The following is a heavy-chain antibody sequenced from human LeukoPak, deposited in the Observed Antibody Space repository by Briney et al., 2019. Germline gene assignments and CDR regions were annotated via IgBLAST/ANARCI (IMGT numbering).Heavy chain of an antibody. V-gene: IGHV4-38-2*02. CDR3: ARAAPWIQLWLGYYYYYMDV. J-gene: IGHJ6*03. D-gene: IGHD5-18*01. Sequence: PSETLSLTCTVSGYSISSGYYWGWIRQPPGKGLAWIGSIYHSGSTYYNPSLKSRVTISVDTSKNQFSLKLSSVTAADTAVYYCARAAPWIQLWLGYYYYYMDVWGKGTTVTVSS. CDR1: GYSISSGYY. CDR2: IYHSGST.